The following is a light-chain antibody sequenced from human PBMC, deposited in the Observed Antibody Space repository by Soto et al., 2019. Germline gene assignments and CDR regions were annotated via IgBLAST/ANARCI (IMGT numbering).Light chain of an antibody. V-gene: IGKV3-15*01. CDR2: GAS. J-gene: IGKJ2*01. CDR3: QQYNNWLYT. CDR1: QTVSTN. Sequence: RVMTQSPATLSVSPGERATLSFRASQTVSTNLAWYQLKPGQAPRLLIYGASTRATGVPARFSGSGSGTEFTLTISSLQSEDFAVYYCQQYNNWLYTFGQGTKVDIK.